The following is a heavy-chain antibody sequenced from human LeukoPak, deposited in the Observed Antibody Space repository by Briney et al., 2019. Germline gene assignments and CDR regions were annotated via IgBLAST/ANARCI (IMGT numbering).Heavy chain of an antibody. CDR3: ARTDTHYYDSSGYYEFTDY. J-gene: IGHJ4*02. D-gene: IGHD3-22*01. V-gene: IGHV3-21*01. CDR2: ISSSSSYI. CDR1: GFTFSSYS. Sequence: PGGSLRLSCAASGFTFSSYSMNWVRQAPGKGLEWVSSISSSSSYIYYADSVKGRFTISRDNAKNSLYLQMNSLRAEDTAVYYCARTDTHYYDSSGYYEFTDYWGQGTLVTVSS.